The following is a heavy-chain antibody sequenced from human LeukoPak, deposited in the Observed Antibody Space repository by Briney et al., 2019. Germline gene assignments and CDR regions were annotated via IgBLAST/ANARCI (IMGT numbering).Heavy chain of an antibody. D-gene: IGHD2-2*01. CDR2: ISYDGSIK. CDR1: GFTFSTYG. Sequence: GGSLRLSCAASGFTFSTYGMPWVRQAPGKGLEWVAVISYDGSIKHYADSVKGRFTISRDNAKNTLYLQMNSLRAEDTAVYYCAKGGAGYCSGTSCPKYYYYGMDVWGHGTTVTVSS. V-gene: IGHV3-30*18. J-gene: IGHJ6*02. CDR3: AKGGAGYCSGTSCPKYYYYGMDV.